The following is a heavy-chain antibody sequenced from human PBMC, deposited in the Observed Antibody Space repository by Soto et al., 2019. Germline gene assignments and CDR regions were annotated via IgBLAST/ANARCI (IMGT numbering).Heavy chain of an antibody. V-gene: IGHV1-2*01. D-gene: IGHD3-10*01. J-gene: IGHJ6*02. CDR2: LNSNSGGT. CDR1: GNTLTGYF. CDR3: ATSPGWLGEGSGGLDV. Sequence: QLQLVQSGAEVKRPGASVRVSCKASGNTLTGYFLHWVRQARGQGLEWMGWLNSNSGGTKIAQKFHGRHASTRDTSITTAYMELSRLRSDDTAVYYCATSPGWLGEGSGGLDVWGLGATVTVSS.